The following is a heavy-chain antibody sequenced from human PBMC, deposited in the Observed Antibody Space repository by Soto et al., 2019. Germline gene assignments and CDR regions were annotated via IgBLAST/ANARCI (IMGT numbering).Heavy chain of an antibody. J-gene: IGHJ3*02. Sequence: EVQLLESGGGLVQPGGSLRLSCEAPGFTFSSYARSWVRQAPGKGLEWVSAIRGSGGSTYYADSVKGRFTISRDNSKNTLYLQMYSMRGEDTAVYYCTASSGWDNAFDIWGQGTMVTVSS. D-gene: IGHD6-19*01. CDR3: TASSGWDNAFDI. V-gene: IGHV3-23*01. CDR2: IRGSGGST. CDR1: GFTFSSYA.